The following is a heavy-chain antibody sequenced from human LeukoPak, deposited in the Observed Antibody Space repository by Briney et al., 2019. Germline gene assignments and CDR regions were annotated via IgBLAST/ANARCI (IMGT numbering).Heavy chain of an antibody. V-gene: IGHV3-23*01. CDR2: ITATVHST. CDR1: GFTFSNYA. Sequence: GASLRLSCAASGFTFSNYAMSWVRQAPGKGLEWVSSITATVHSTFYADSVKGRFTISRDTSQDTLYLQMNSLGAEDSAVYYCARERLEQHLGLDYWGQGTVVTVSS. CDR3: ARERLEQHLGLDY. J-gene: IGHJ4*02. D-gene: IGHD1/OR15-1a*01.